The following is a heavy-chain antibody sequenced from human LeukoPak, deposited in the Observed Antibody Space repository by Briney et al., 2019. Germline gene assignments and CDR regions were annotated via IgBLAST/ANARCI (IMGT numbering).Heavy chain of an antibody. Sequence: SETLSLTCTVSGGSLSRYYWSWIRPPPGKGLEWIGCIYYSGSTNYNPSLKSRVTISVDTSKNQFSLRLSSVTASDTAVYYCARDQGVPSGGLDYWGQGTLVTVSA. CDR3: ARDQGVPSGGLDY. D-gene: IGHD2-15*01. CDR1: GGSLSRYY. V-gene: IGHV4-59*01. J-gene: IGHJ4*02. CDR2: IYYSGST.